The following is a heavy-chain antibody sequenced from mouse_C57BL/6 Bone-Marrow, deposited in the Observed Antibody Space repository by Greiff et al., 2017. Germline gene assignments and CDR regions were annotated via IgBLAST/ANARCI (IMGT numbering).Heavy chain of an antibody. V-gene: IGHV14-3*01. CDR3: ARIGSSKGYFDV. CDR1: GFNIKNTY. CDR2: IDPANGNT. Sequence: EVQLQQPVAELVRPGASVKLSCTASGFNIKNTYMPWVQQRPEQGLEWIGRIDPANGNTKYAPKFKGQVTITADTSSNTAYLQLSSLTSEDTAIYYCARIGSSKGYFDVWGTGTTVTVSS. D-gene: IGHD1-1*01. J-gene: IGHJ1*03.